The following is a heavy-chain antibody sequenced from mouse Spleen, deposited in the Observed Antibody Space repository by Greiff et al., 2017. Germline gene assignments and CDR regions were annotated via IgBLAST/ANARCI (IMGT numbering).Heavy chain of an antibody. D-gene: IGHD4-1*01. V-gene: IGHV2-2*01. CDR1: GFSLTSYG. CDR2: LCSGGRT. CDR3: ARKGLGYYFDY. Sequence: QVQLQQSGPGLVRPSQCLSITCTVSGFSLTSYGVHWVRQSPGTGLEWLGVLCSGGRTDYNAAFLPRLSISKDNSHSQVFFTMNSLQADDTAIYYCARKGLGYYFDYWGQGTTLTVSS. J-gene: IGHJ2*01.